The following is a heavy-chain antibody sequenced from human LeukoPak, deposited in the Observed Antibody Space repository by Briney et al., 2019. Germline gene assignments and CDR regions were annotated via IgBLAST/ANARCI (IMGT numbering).Heavy chain of an antibody. Sequence: SVKLSCKASGGTFSSYAISWVRQAPGQGLEWMGGIIPIFGTANYAQKFQGRVTITADESTSTAYMELSSLRSEDTAVYYCARGNWYYYYYMDVWGKGTTVTISS. J-gene: IGHJ6*03. CDR1: GGTFSSYA. D-gene: IGHD2/OR15-2a*01. CDR2: IIPIFGTA. CDR3: ARGNWYYYYYMDV. V-gene: IGHV1-69*13.